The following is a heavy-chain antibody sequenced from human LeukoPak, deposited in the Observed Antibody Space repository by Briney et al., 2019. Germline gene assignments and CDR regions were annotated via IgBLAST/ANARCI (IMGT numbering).Heavy chain of an antibody. D-gene: IGHD3-9*01. CDR2: MNPNSGNT. CDR3: ARTDYDILTGYFYYYYYGMDV. V-gene: IGHV1-8*01. Sequence: ASVKVSCKASGYTFTSYYINWVRQATGQGLEWMGWMNPNSGNTGYAQKFQGRVTMTRNTSISTAYMELSSLRSEDTAVYYCARTDYDILTGYFYYYYYGMDVWGQGTTVTVSS. CDR1: GYTFTSYY. J-gene: IGHJ6*02.